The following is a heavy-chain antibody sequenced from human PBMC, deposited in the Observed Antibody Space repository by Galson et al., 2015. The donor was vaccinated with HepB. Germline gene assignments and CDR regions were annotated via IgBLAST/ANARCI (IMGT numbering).Heavy chain of an antibody. CDR1: GFTFSSYG. Sequence: SLRLSCAASGFTFSSYGMHWVRQAPGKGLEWVSAISGSGGSTYYADSVKGRFTISRDNSKNTLYLQMNSLRAEDTAVYYCATDIVVVPAARGDAFDIWGQGTMVTVSS. J-gene: IGHJ3*02. V-gene: IGHV3-23*01. CDR3: ATDIVVVPAARGDAFDI. D-gene: IGHD2-2*01. CDR2: ISGSGGST.